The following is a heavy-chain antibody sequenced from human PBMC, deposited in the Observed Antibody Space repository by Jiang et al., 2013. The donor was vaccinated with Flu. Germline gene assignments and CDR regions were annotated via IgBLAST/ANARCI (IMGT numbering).Heavy chain of an antibody. Sequence: QLVESGAEVKKPGASVKVSCKASGYTFTNNGICWVRQAPGEGLEWMGWISTNSGNTYYVQTLQGRVTMTTDTSTSTAYMELRSLRSDDTAVYYCVRDSMTAPWNFDYWGQGTLVTVSS. CDR1: GYTFTNNG. CDR2: ISTNSGNT. J-gene: IGHJ4*02. V-gene: IGHV1-18*01. CDR3: VRDSMTAPWNFDY. D-gene: IGHD2-21*02.